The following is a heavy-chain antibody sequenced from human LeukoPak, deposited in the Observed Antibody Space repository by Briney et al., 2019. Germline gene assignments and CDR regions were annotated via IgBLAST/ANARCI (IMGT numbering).Heavy chain of an antibody. CDR3: ARGLRYFDWLSP. CDR1: GYTCTSYD. Sequence: ASVKVSCKASGYTCTSYDINWVRQATGQGLEWMGWMNPNSGNTGYAQKFQGRVTMTRNTSISTAYMELSSLGSEDTAVYYCARGLRYFDWLSPWGQGTLVTVSS. V-gene: IGHV1-8*01. CDR2: MNPNSGNT. J-gene: IGHJ5*02. D-gene: IGHD3-9*01.